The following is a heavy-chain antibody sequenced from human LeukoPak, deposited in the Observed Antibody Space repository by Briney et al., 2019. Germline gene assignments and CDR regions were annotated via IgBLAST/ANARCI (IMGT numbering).Heavy chain of an antibody. V-gene: IGHV1-24*01. D-gene: IGHD4-17*01. CDR1: GYTLTELS. CDR2: FDPEDGET. CDR3: ARDLGDDLTTVTSGNWFDP. J-gene: IGHJ5*02. Sequence: ASVKVSCKVSGYTLTELSMHWVRQAPGKGLEWMGGFDPEDGETIYAQKFQGRVTMTEDTSTDTAYMELSSLRSDDTATYSCARDLGDDLTTVTSGNWFDPWGQGTLVTVSS.